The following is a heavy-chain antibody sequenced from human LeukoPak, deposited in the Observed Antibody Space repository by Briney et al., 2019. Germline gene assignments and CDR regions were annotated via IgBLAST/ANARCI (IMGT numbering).Heavy chain of an antibody. CDR1: GGSVSSGSYY. V-gene: IGHV4-61*01. D-gene: IGHD2-21*01. J-gene: IGHJ3*01. CDR2: IYYSGST. CDR3: ARDARDLITFDL. Sequence: SETLSLTCTVSGGSVSSGSYYWSWIRQPPGKGLEWIGYIYYSGSTNYNPPLKSRVTISVDTSKNQFSLKLSSVTAADTAVYYCARDARDLITFDLWGQGTMVTVSS.